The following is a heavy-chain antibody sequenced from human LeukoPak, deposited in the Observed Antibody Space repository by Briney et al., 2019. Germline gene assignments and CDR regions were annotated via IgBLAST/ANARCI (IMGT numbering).Heavy chain of an antibody. D-gene: IGHD3-3*01. J-gene: IGHJ5*02. CDR2: MNPNRGNT. CDR1: GYTFTSYD. Sequence: ASVKVSCKASGYTFTSYDINWVRQATGQGLEWMGWMNPNRGNTGYAQKFQGGFTITRNTSISTAYMELRRLRSDDTDVHYCARDCNTYYDFWSGIGGRWFDPWGQGTLVTVSS. CDR3: ARDCNTYYDFWSGIGGRWFDP. V-gene: IGHV1-8*01.